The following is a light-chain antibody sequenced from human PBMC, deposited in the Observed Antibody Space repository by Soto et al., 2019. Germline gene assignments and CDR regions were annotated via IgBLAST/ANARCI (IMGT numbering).Light chain of an antibody. J-gene: IGKJ1*01. CDR1: QRVSDN. Sequence: EIAMTQSPATVSVSPGERATLSCRSSQRVSDNLAWYQQKPGQAPRLLIYVASTRAAGIPARFSGSGSGTEFTLTISSLQSEDFAVYYCQQYNIWPKTFGQGTKVESK. V-gene: IGKV3-15*01. CDR3: QQYNIWPKT. CDR2: VAS.